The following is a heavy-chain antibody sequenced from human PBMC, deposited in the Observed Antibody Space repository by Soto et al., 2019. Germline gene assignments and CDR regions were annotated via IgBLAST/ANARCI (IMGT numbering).Heavy chain of an antibody. D-gene: IGHD3-10*01. V-gene: IGHV4-39*01. CDR2: IYYSGST. CDR1: GGSISSSSYY. J-gene: IGHJ6*03. Sequence: PSETLSLTCTVSGGSISSSSYYWGWIRQPPGKGLEWIGSIYYSGSTYYNPSLKSRVTISVDTSKNQFSLKLSSVTAAGTAVYYCARHQPDSRFGELFYYYYMDVWGKGTTVTVSS. CDR3: ARHQPDSRFGELFYYYYMDV.